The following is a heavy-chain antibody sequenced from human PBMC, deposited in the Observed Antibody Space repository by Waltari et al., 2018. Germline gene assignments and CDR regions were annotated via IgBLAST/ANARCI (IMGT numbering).Heavy chain of an antibody. J-gene: IGHJ4*02. CDR2: VNHGGDT. D-gene: IGHD5-12*01. CDR1: GGSFSGYY. Sequence: QVQLQGWGAGLLRPSETLSLTCAVSGGSFSGYYWSWIRQSPGKGLEWIGDVNHGGDTNYSPSLESRVTISVDMSKNQFSLKMRSVPAADTAIYYCARAPGYKGYFDYWGRGTLVTVSS. V-gene: IGHV4-34*01. CDR3: ARAPGYKGYFDY.